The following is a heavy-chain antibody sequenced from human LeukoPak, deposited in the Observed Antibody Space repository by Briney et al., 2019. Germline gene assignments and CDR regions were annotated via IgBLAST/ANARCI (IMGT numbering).Heavy chain of an antibody. V-gene: IGHV3-74*01. CDR3: ARGGAAATFDY. CDR1: GFTFSSYW. D-gene: IGHD6-13*01. Sequence: PGGSLRLSCAASGFTFSSYWMNWVRQAPGKGLVWVSRINGDGSSTTYADSVKGRFTISRDNAKNTLYLQMNSLRAEDTAVYYCARGGAAATFDYWGQGTLVTVSS. CDR2: INGDGSST. J-gene: IGHJ4*02.